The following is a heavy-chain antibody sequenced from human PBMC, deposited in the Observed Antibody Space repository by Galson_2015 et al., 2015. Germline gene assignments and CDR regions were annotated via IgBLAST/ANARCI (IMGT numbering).Heavy chain of an antibody. CDR3: TRDPYPIVVADY. D-gene: IGHD3-22*01. Sequence: ETLSLTCTVSGGSISSSSSYWGWIRQPPGKGLEWIGSVYYSGSTYYNPSLKSRATVSVDTSKNQFSLRLSSVTAADTAVYYCTRDPYPIVVADYWGQGSLVIVSS. CDR1: GGSISSSSSY. CDR2: VYYSGST. V-gene: IGHV4-39*07. J-gene: IGHJ4*02.